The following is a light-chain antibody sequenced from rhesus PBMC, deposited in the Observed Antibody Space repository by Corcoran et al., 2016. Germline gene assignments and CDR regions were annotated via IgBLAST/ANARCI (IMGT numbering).Light chain of an antibody. CDR2: KAY. CDR3: QHYCGTPFT. Sequence: DIQMTQSPSSLSASVGDRVTITCRTSENVNNYLTWYQQKPGKAPKLLIYKAYTLQSGVPSRFRGSGSGTDYTFTISSLQSEDVATYYCQHYCGTPFTFGPGTKLDIK. CDR1: ENVNNY. V-gene: IGKV1-74*01. J-gene: IGKJ3*01.